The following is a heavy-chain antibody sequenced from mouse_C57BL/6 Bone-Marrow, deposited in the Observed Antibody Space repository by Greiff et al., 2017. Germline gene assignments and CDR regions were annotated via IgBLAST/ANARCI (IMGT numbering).Heavy chain of an antibody. J-gene: IGHJ4*01. CDR1: GYTFTSYW. CDR3: ARFPYYSNVYYAMGY. D-gene: IGHD2-5*01. Sequence: QVQLQQPGAELVKPGASVKMSCKASGYTFTSYWITWVKQRPGQGLEWIGDIYPGSGSTNYNEKFKSKATLTVDTSSSTAYMQLSSLTSEDSAVYYCARFPYYSNVYYAMGYWGQGTSVTVSS. CDR2: IYPGSGST. V-gene: IGHV1-55*01.